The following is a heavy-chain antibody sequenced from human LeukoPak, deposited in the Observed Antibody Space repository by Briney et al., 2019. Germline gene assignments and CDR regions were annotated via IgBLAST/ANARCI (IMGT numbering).Heavy chain of an antibody. CDR1: GFSFSSYN. D-gene: IGHD6-19*01. CDR2: ISSSSSYI. V-gene: IGHV3-21*01. Sequence: GGSLRLSCAVSGFSFSSYNMHWVRQAPGKGLEWVSFISSSSSYIYYTDSVKGRFTISRDNAQNSLFLQMNSLRAEGTAVYYCARDRAPYSSGPTSFDYWGQGVLVTVSS. CDR3: ARDRAPYSSGPTSFDY. J-gene: IGHJ4*02.